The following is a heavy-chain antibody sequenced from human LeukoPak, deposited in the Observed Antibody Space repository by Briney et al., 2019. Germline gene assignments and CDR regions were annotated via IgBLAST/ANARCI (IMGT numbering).Heavy chain of an antibody. Sequence: ASVKVSCKASGYTFTGYHMHWVRQAPGQGLEWMGRINPNSGDTNYAQKFQGRVTMTRNTSISTAYMELSSLRSEDTAVYYCARERTIFGTYGMDVWGQGTTVTVSS. D-gene: IGHD3-3*01. V-gene: IGHV1-2*06. CDR3: ARERTIFGTYGMDV. J-gene: IGHJ6*02. CDR1: GYTFTGYH. CDR2: INPNSGDT.